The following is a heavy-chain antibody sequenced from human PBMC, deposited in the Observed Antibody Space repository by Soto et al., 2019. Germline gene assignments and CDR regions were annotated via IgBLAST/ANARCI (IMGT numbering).Heavy chain of an antibody. CDR3: ARHNGPLYVGYYYDMDV. Sequence: PSETLSLTCAVFGGSFSGYYWGWIRQPPGKGLEWIGEINHSGSTNYNPSLKSRVTISVDTSMNEFSLRLSSVTAADTAVYYCARHNGPLYVGYYYDMDVWGQGTTVTVSS. CDR2: INHSGST. D-gene: IGHD3-16*01. J-gene: IGHJ6*02. CDR1: GGSFSGYY. V-gene: IGHV4-34*01.